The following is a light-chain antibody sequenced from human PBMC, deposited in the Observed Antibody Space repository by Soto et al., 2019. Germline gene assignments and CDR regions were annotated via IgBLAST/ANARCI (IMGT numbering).Light chain of an antibody. Sequence: DIQMTQSPSPLSASVGDRVTITCRASQSISSWLAWYQQKPGKAPNLLIYKASSLESGVPSRFSGSGSGTEFTLTISSLQPDDFATYYCQQYNTYSTLGQGTKVDIK. V-gene: IGKV1-5*03. CDR1: QSISSW. CDR3: QQYNTYST. J-gene: IGKJ1*01. CDR2: KAS.